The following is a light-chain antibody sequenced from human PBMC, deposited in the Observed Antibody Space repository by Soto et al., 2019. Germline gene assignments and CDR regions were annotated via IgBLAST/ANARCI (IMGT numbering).Light chain of an antibody. Sequence: ENVLTQSPGTLSLSPGDRATLFCRAIQSLTNPYIAWYQQRPGQAPRLLIYDISSRATGIPDRFSGSVSGTDFTLTISSLEAEDFAVYYCQQRSNWPPITFGQGTRLEI. CDR2: DIS. CDR1: QSLTNPY. V-gene: IGKV3D-20*02. CDR3: QQRSNWPPIT. J-gene: IGKJ5*01.